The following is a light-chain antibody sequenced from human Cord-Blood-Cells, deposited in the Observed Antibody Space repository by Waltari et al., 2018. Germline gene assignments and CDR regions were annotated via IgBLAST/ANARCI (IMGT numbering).Light chain of an antibody. Sequence: QSALTQPPSASGSPGQSVTLSCTGTSSDVGGYNSVSWYQQHPGKAPKLMIYEVSKRPSGVPDRFSDSKSGNTASLTVSGLQAEDEADYYCSSYAGSNNVVFGGGTKLTVL. CDR1: SSDVGGYNS. CDR3: SSYAGSNNVV. CDR2: EVS. J-gene: IGLJ2*01. V-gene: IGLV2-8*01.